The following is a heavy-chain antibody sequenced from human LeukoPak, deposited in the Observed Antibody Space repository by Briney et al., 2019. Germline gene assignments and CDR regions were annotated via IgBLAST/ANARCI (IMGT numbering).Heavy chain of an antibody. CDR3: AKYCSGGNCYSGHY. V-gene: IGHV3-23*01. CDR1: LFIHSNFA. Sequence: GRSLRLSRAVSLFIHSNFAMTGVRQPPGKGRQGVSTITRCGQTYYADSVKRRFTISRDNSKNPLYLQMNSLRAEDTAVYQCAKYCSGGNCYSGHYWGQGTLVTVSS. CDR2: ITRCGQT. J-gene: IGHJ4*02. D-gene: IGHD2-15*01.